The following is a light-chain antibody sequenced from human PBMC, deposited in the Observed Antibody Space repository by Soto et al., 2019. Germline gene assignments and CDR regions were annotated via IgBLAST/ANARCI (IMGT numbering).Light chain of an antibody. J-gene: IGKJ2*01. CDR1: QSVASSS. Sequence: DIVLTQSPGTLSLSPGERATLSCRASQSVASSSLAWYQQTPGRAPRILIYGASSRATGIPDRFSGSGSGTDFTLTISRLEPEDFAVYYCQHYGTSPPFTFGKGSKLEIK. CDR3: QHYGTSPPFT. V-gene: IGKV3-20*01. CDR2: GAS.